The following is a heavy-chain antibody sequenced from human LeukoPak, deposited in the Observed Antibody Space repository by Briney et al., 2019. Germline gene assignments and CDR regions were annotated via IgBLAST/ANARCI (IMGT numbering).Heavy chain of an antibody. CDR3: ARGSHCSGGSRSRTIYGMDV. V-gene: IGHV4-34*01. Sequence: SETLSLTCAVYGGSFSGYYWSWIRQPPGKGLEWIGEINHSGSTNYNPSLKSRVTIPVDTSKNQFSLKLSSVTAADTAVYYCARGSHCSGGSRSRTIYGMDVWGKGTTVTVSS. J-gene: IGHJ6*04. D-gene: IGHD2-15*01. CDR2: INHSGST. CDR1: GGSFSGYY.